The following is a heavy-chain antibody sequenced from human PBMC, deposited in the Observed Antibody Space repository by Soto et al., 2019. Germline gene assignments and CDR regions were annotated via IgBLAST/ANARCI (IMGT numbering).Heavy chain of an antibody. CDR1: GFTFSTYS. Sequence: GGSLRLSCVRSGFTFSTYSINWVRHAPGKGLEWVSSISSRSDIYYADSVKGRFTISRDNAKNSVSLQMNSLRAEDTAVYYCAREYAAWPLAYGLDVWGQGTTVTVSS. J-gene: IGHJ6*02. CDR2: ISSRSDI. D-gene: IGHD2-8*01. V-gene: IGHV3-21*01. CDR3: AREYAAWPLAYGLDV.